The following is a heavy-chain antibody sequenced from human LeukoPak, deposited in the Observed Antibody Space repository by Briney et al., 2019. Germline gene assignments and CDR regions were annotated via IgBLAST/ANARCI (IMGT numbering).Heavy chain of an antibody. CDR1: GYSFTDYY. CDR2: INPNSGGT. CDR3: AGEYYDSSGRKHAFEN. D-gene: IGHD3-22*01. V-gene: IGHV1-2*02. Sequence: ASVKVSCKASGYSFTDYYMHWVRQAPGQGLEWMGWINPNSGGTNSAQKFQGRVTMTRDTSISIAYMELSRLRSDDTAVYYCAGEYYDSSGRKHAFENWGQGTMVTVSS. J-gene: IGHJ3*02.